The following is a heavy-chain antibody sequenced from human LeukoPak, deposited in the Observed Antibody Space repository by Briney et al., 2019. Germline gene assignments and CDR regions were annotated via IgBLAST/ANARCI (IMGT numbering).Heavy chain of an antibody. CDR1: GFTFSDYY. V-gene: IGHV3-11*06. J-gene: IGHJ4*02. CDR2: ISSSSSYT. Sequence: PGGSLRLSCAASGFTFSDYYMSWIRQAPGKGLEWVSYISSSSSYTNYADSVKGRFTISRDNAKNSRYLQMTSLRAEDTAVYYCARGGFGELSDYWGQGTLVTVSS. D-gene: IGHD3-10*01. CDR3: ARGGFGELSDY.